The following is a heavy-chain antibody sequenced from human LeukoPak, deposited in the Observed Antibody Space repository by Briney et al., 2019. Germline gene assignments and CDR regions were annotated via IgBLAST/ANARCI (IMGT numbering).Heavy chain of an antibody. D-gene: IGHD3-22*01. CDR3: ATDDSSGYYSGP. CDR2: INPSGGST. V-gene: IGHV1-46*01. J-gene: IGHJ5*02. CDR1: GYTFTSYY. Sequence: ASVKVSCKASGYTFTSYYMHWVRQAPGQGLEWMGIINPSGGSTSYAQKFQGRVTMTRDTSISTAYMELSRLRSDDTAVYYCATDDSSGYYSGPWGQGTLVTVSS.